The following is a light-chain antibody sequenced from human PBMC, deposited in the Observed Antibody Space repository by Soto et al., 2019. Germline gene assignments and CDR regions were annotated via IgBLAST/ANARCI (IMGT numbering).Light chain of an antibody. CDR1: QSVSSN. V-gene: IGKV3-15*01. Sequence: EIVMTQSPGTLSVSPGDSATLSCGASQSVSSNLAWYQQKPGQAPRLLIYDASTRATGIPGRFRGSGSGTEFTLTISSLQSEDFALCYCQQYNNWPPYMYTFGQGTKVDIK. J-gene: IGKJ2*01. CDR2: DAS. CDR3: QQYNNWPPYMYT.